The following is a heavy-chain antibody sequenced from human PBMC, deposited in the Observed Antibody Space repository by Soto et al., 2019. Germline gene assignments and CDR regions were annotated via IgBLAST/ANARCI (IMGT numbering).Heavy chain of an antibody. CDR1: GLTFSSNS. Sequence: EVQVVESGGSLVQPGGSLRLSCAASGLTFSSNSMNWVRQAPGKGLEWISYISSSSSTIYADSVKGRFTISRDNAKNSLYLQMNSLRDEDTAVYYCARVIWSGHLTSDLWGQGTLVTVSS. CDR3: ARVIWSGHLTSDL. D-gene: IGHD3-3*01. CDR2: ISSSSSTI. J-gene: IGHJ5*02. V-gene: IGHV3-48*02.